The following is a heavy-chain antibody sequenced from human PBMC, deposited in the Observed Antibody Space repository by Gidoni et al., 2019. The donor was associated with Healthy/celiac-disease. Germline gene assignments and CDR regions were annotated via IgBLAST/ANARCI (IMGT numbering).Heavy chain of an antibody. D-gene: IGHD3-10*01. Sequence: QVQLVQSGAEVKKPGSSVKVSCKASGGTFSSYAISWVRQAPGQGLEWMGGIIPIFGTANYAQKFQGRVTITADKSTSTAYMELSSLRSEDTAVYYCARDIYYGSGTENYYYMDVWGKGTTVTVSS. CDR2: IIPIFGTA. CDR1: GGTFSSYA. V-gene: IGHV1-69*06. J-gene: IGHJ6*03. CDR3: ARDIYYGSGTENYYYMDV.